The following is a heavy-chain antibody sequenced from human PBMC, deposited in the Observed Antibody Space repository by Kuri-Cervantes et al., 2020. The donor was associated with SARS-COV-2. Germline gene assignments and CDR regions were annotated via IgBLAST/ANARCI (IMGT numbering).Heavy chain of an antibody. Sequence: SETLSLTCTVSGGSISSYYWSWIRQPPGKGLEWIGYIYYSGSTNYNPSLKSRVTISVDTSKNQFSLKLSSVTAADTAVYYCARGGYVVYYYYYGMDVWGQGTTVTVS. CDR3: ARGGYVVYYYYYGMDV. V-gene: IGHV4-59*12. CDR1: GGSISSYY. CDR2: IYYSGST. D-gene: IGHD6-25*01. J-gene: IGHJ6*02.